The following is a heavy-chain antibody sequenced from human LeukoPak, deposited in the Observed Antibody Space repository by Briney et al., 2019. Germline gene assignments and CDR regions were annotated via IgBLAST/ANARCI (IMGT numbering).Heavy chain of an antibody. CDR2: INPSGGST. CDR3: ARGSSWRLPDY. Sequence: GASVKVSCKASGYTFTSYYMHWVRQAPGQGLEWMGIINPSGGSTSYAQKLQGRVTMTTDTSTSTAYMELRSLRSDDTAVYYCARGSSWRLPDYWGQGTLVTVSS. J-gene: IGHJ4*02. V-gene: IGHV1-46*01. CDR1: GYTFTSYY. D-gene: IGHD5-18*01.